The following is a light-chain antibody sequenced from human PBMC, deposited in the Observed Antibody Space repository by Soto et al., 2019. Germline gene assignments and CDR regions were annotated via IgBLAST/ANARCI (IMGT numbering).Light chain of an antibody. Sequence: EIVLTQSPGTLSLSPGERATLSCRASQSVSSSYLAWYQQKPGQAPRLLIYGASGRATGIPDRFSGSGSGTEFTLTISSLQPDDFATYYCQQYNSYSRTFGQGTKVDI. CDR2: GAS. CDR3: QQYNSYSRT. V-gene: IGKV3-20*01. J-gene: IGKJ1*01. CDR1: QSVSSSY.